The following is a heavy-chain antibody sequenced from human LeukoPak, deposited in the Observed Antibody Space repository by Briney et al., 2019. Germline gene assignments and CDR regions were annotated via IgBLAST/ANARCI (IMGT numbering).Heavy chain of an antibody. D-gene: IGHD2-21*02. CDR3: AKRLFDY. Sequence: GGSLRLSCAASGFTFSSYGMHWVRQAPGKGLEWVAVISYDGSNKYYADSVKGRFTISRDNSKNTLYLQMNSLRAEATAVYYCAKRLFDYWGQGTLVTVSS. CDR2: ISYDGSNK. CDR1: GFTFSSYG. J-gene: IGHJ4*02. V-gene: IGHV3-30*18.